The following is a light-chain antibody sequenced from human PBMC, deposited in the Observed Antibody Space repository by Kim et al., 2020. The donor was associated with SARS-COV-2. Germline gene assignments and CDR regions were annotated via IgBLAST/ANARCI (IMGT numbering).Light chain of an antibody. V-gene: IGKV3D-15*01. CDR2: GAA. CDR1: QTVSTY. Sequence: VSPGERVTLSCRASQTVSTYLAWYQQRPGQAPRLLIYGAAIRATGIPARFSGSGSGTDFTLTINSLQSEDFAVYYCQQYTAWPLTFGGGTKVDIK. J-gene: IGKJ4*01. CDR3: QQYTAWPLT.